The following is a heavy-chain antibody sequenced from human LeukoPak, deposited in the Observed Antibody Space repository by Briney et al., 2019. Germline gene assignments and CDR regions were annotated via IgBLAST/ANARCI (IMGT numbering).Heavy chain of an antibody. CDR3: ARATVTTFNWFDP. Sequence: SVKVSCKASRGTLSSYAISWVRQAPGQGLEWMGGIIRILGTAKYAQKFQGRVTITADESTSTVYMELSSLRSEDTAIYYCARATVTTFNWFDPWGQGTLVTVSS. CDR2: IIRILGTA. J-gene: IGHJ5*02. V-gene: IGHV1-69*13. D-gene: IGHD4-17*01. CDR1: RGTLSSYA.